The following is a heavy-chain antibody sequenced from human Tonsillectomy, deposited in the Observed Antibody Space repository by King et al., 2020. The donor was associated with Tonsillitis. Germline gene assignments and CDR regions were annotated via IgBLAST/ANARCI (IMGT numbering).Heavy chain of an antibody. CDR3: AKDKGEGHIVVVTAIDY. Sequence: QLVQSGGGLVQPGRSLRLSCAASGFTFDDYAMHWVRQAPGKGLEWVSGISWNSGSIGYADSVKGRFTISRDNAKNSLYLQMNSLRAEDTALYYCAKDKGEGHIVVVTAIDYWGHGTLVTVSS. CDR2: ISWNSGSI. V-gene: IGHV3-9*01. CDR1: GFTFDDYA. D-gene: IGHD2-21*02. J-gene: IGHJ4*01.